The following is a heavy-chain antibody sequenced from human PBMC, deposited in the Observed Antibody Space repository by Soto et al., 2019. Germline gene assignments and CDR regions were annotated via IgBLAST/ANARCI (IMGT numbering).Heavy chain of an antibody. CDR2: IYYSGST. Sequence: SETLSLTCTVSGGSISSSSYYWGWIRQPPGKGLEWIGSIYYSGSTYYNPSLKTRVTISVDTSKNQFSLKLSSVTAADTAVYYCARWRMRDWLLYDYYFDYWGQGTLVTVSS. D-gene: IGHD3-9*01. CDR1: GGSISSSSYY. J-gene: IGHJ4*02. V-gene: IGHV4-39*01. CDR3: ARWRMRDWLLYDYYFDY.